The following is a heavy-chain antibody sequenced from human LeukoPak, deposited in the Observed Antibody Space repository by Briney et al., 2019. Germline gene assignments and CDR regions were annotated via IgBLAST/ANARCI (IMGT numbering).Heavy chain of an antibody. D-gene: IGHD5-24*01. V-gene: IGHV3-43*02. CDR3: AKDYVRDGYNYGVFQN. Sequence: PGRSLRLSCAASGFTFDEHAMHWVRQAPGKGLEWVSLISGDGGSTYYVVSVKGRFTISRDNSKNSLYLHMNSLTTEDTALYYCAKDYVRDGYNYGVFQNWGRGTLVTVSS. CDR1: GFTFDEHA. CDR2: ISGDGGST. J-gene: IGHJ4*02.